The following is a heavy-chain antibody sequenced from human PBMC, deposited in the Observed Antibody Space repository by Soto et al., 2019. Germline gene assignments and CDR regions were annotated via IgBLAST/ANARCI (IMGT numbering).Heavy chain of an antibody. CDR3: ARDTSSTSLRAAYFQF. CDR2: VHHSVTT. V-gene: IGHV4-39*02. J-gene: IGHJ1*01. CDR1: GGPVGYTSFY. D-gene: IGHD2-21*01. Sequence: PSETLSLTCDVSGGPVGYTSFYWGWLRQSPGKGLEWIGSVHHSVTTYYNPSLKGRVTISMDTSKNQFSLRLTSVTAADTAVYYCARDTSSTSLRAAYFQFWGQGTQVTVSS.